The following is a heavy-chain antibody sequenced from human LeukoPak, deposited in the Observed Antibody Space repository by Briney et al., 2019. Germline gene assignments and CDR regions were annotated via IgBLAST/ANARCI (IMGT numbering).Heavy chain of an antibody. CDR2: ISSSTTI. V-gene: IGHV3-48*02. CDR3: ARAVNTHTYGYHY. CDR1: GFTFSSYG. D-gene: IGHD5-18*01. Sequence: GGSLRLSCAASGFTFSSYGMNWVRQAPGKGLEWVSYISSSTTIYYADSVKGRFTISRDNAKNTLYLQMNSLRDEDTAMYYCARAVNTHTYGYHYWGQGTLVTVSS. J-gene: IGHJ4*02.